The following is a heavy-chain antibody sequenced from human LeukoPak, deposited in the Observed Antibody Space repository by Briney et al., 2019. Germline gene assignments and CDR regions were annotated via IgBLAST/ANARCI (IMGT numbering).Heavy chain of an antibody. CDR3: ARGPYGSGSYSSEYFQN. V-gene: IGHV1-46*01. J-gene: IGHJ1*01. CDR2: INPSGGST. D-gene: IGHD3-10*01. CDR1: GYTFTSYY. Sequence: ASVKVSCKAPGYTFTSYYMHWVRQAPGQGLEWMGIINPSGGSTSYAQKFQGRVTMTRDTSTSTVYMELSSLGSEDTAVYYCARGPYGSGSYSSEYFQNWGQGTLVTVSS.